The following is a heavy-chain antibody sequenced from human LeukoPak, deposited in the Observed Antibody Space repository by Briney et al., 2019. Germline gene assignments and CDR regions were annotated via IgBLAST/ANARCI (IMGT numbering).Heavy chain of an antibody. CDR3: ARGRSRGWYYFDY. J-gene: IGHJ4*02. CDR1: GFTFSDYY. Sequence: GGSLRLSCAASGFTFSDYYMSWVRQAPGKGRECVSYISSDSSHTSYADSVKGQFTISRDNPKISLYLQMNSLRAEDTAVYYCARGRSRGWYYFDYWGQGTLVRVS. CDR2: ISSDSSHT. D-gene: IGHD6-19*01. V-gene: IGHV3-11*06.